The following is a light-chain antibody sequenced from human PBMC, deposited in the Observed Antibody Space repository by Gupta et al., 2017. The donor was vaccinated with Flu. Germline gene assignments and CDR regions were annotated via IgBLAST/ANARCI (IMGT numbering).Light chain of an antibody. Sequence: EIVLTQSPGTLSLSPGARATLSCRASQSVSSSYLAWYQQKAGQAPRLLIHGASSRATGIPHRFSGSGSGTDLTLTISRLEPEDFAVYYCQQYGRSPLTFGGGTNVEIK. CDR2: GAS. CDR3: QQYGRSPLT. CDR1: QSVSSSY. V-gene: IGKV3-20*01. J-gene: IGKJ4*01.